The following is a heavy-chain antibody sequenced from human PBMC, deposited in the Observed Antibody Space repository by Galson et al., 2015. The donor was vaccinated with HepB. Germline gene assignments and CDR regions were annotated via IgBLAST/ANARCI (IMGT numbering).Heavy chain of an antibody. Sequence: SVKVSCKASGYTFTGYYMHWVRQAPGQGLEWMGWINPNSGGTNYAQKFQGWVTMTRDTSISTAYMELSRLRSDDTAVYYCARDKKYYYDSSGYQGAKPALNYFDYWGQGTLVTVSS. D-gene: IGHD3-22*01. CDR2: INPNSGGT. J-gene: IGHJ4*02. V-gene: IGHV1-2*04. CDR3: ARDKKYYYDSSGYQGAKPALNYFDY. CDR1: GYTFTGYY.